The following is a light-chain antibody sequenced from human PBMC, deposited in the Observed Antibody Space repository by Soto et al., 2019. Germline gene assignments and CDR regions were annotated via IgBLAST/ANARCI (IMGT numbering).Light chain of an antibody. Sequence: QSVLTQPPSVSGAPGQRVTISCTGSSSIIGAGYDVHWYQQLPGTAPKLLIYGNSNRPSGVPDRFSGSKSGTSASLAITGLQAEDDADYYCQSYDSSLSGSVLGTGTKLTVL. CDR2: GNS. CDR3: QSYDSSLSGSV. V-gene: IGLV1-40*01. J-gene: IGLJ1*01. CDR1: SSIIGAGYD.